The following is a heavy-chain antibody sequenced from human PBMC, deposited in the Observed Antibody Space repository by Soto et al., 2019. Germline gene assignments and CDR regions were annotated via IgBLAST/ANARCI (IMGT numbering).Heavy chain of an antibody. D-gene: IGHD3-3*01. V-gene: IGHV4-34*01. Sequence: SETLSLTCAVYGESFSGYYWSWLRQPPGKGLDWIGEINHSGSTNYNPSLKSRVTISVDTSKNQFSLQLSSVTAADTAVYYCARRRVLYYDFWSGYHYGMDVWGQGTTVNVS. J-gene: IGHJ6*02. CDR3: ARRRVLYYDFWSGYHYGMDV. CDR1: GESFSGYY. CDR2: INHSGST.